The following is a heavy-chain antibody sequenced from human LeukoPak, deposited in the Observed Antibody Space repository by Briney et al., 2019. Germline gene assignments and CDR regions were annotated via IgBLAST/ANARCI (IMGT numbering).Heavy chain of an antibody. J-gene: IGHJ4*02. CDR2: IYSSGTT. V-gene: IGHV4-4*07. Sequence: SATLSLTCTVSGGSIRGYYWSWIRQSAEKGLEWIGRIYSSGTTNYNPSLKSRVTISVDTSENQFSLKILSVTAADTALYYCARGGWLDPFDSWGQETLVIVSS. CDR1: GGSIRGYY. CDR3: ARGGWLDPFDS. D-gene: IGHD3-22*01.